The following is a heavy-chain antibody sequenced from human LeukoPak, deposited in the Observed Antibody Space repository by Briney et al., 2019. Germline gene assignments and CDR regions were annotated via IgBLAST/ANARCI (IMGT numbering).Heavy chain of an antibody. CDR2: MNPNSGNT. J-gene: IGHJ4*02. D-gene: IGHD3-22*01. CDR3: ARAVTMTSFDY. V-gene: IGHV1-8*01. CDR1: GYTFTSYD. Sequence: ASVKVSCKASGYTFTSYDINWVRQATGQGLEWMGWMNPNSGNTGYAQKFQGRVTMTTDTSTSTAYMELRSLRSDDTAVYYCARAVTMTSFDYWGQGTLVTVSS.